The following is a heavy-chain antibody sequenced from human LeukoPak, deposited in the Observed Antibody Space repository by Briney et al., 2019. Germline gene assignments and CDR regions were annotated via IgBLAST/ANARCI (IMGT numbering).Heavy chain of an antibody. CDR2: INSGSTNI. Sequence: GGSLRLSCAASGFTFSSYSMNWVSQAPGKGLEWVSSINSGSTNIYYTDSVKGRFTVSRDNAKNSLYLQMNSLRAEDTAVYYCARGTTVESDYWGQGTLVTVSS. CDR1: GFTFSSYS. D-gene: IGHD4-23*01. CDR3: ARGTTVESDY. V-gene: IGHV3-21*01. J-gene: IGHJ4*02.